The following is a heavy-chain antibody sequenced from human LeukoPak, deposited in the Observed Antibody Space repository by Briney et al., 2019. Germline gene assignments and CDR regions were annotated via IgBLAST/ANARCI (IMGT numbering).Heavy chain of an antibody. V-gene: IGHV3-9*01. CDR3: AKAYGSGSYRYFDY. J-gene: IGHJ4*02. CDR2: ISWNSGSI. Sequence: PGRSLRLSCAASGFTFDDYAMHWVRQAPGKGLEWVSGISWNSGSIGYADSVKGRFTISRDNAKNSLYLQMNSLRAEDTALYYCAKAYGSGSYRYFDYWGQGTLVTVSS. CDR1: GFTFDDYA. D-gene: IGHD3-10*01.